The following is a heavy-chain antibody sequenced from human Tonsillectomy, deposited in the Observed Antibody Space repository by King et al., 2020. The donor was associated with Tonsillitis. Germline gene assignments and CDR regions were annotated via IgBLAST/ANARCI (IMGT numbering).Heavy chain of an antibody. CDR3: ARGTSVRSKFDP. J-gene: IGHJ5*02. V-gene: IGHV4-59*01. Sequence: VQLQESGPGLVKPSETLSLTCTVSGGSISSYYWSWIRQPPGKGLEWIGYIYYSGSTNYNPSLKSRVTLSVDTSKNQFSLKLSSVTAADTAVYYCARGTSVRSKFDPWGQGTLVTVSS. CDR1: GGSISSYY. CDR2: IYYSGST. D-gene: IGHD2-2*01.